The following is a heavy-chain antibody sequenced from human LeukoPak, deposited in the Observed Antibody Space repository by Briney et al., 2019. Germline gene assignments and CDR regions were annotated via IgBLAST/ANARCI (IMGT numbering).Heavy chain of an antibody. CDR1: GFTFSSYG. J-gene: IGHJ3*01. CDR2: ISYDGSNA. CDR3: AIDRAQDDAFDV. Sequence: PGGSLRLSCAASGFTFSSYGMNWVRQAPGKGLEWVAVISYDGSNAFPADSVKGRFTISRDNSKNTVYLQMNSLRSEDTAIYYCAIDRAQDDAFDVWGQGTMVTVSS. V-gene: IGHV3-30*03.